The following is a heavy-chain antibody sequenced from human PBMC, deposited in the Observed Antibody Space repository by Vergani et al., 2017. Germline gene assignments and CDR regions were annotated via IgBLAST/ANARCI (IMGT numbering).Heavy chain of an antibody. V-gene: IGHV4-39*01. CDR2: MGYSGSP. J-gene: IGHJ4*02. Sequence: QVQLQESGPGLVKPSETLSLTCTVSGDSVISTDYHWGWIRQPPGKGLEWIGSMGYSGSPSSNPSLESRISISFEAPKNQFSLRLTSVTAADTAVYYCASKRGACRAAYCHSYDFWGPGTLVGVSS. CDR3: ASKRGACRAAYCHSYDF. D-gene: IGHD2-15*01. CDR1: GDSVISTDYH.